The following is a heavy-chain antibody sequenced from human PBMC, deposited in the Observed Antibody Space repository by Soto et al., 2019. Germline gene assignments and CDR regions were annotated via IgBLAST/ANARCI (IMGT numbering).Heavy chain of an antibody. CDR2: ISSSSSTI. CDR1: GFTFSSYS. CDR3: ARDRRWQQLVFDY. V-gene: IGHV3-48*01. J-gene: IGHJ4*02. Sequence: GAPRLSRAAPGFTFSSYSMNWVRPGPGKGLEWVSYISSSSSTIYYADSVKGRFTISRDNAKNSLYLQMNSLRAEDTAVYYCARDRRWQQLVFDYWGQGTLVTVSS. D-gene: IGHD6-13*01.